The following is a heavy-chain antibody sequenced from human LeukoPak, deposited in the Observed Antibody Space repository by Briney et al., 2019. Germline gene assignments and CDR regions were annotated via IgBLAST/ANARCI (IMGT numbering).Heavy chain of an antibody. CDR3: ARALGGYSGNYYYGMDV. J-gene: IGHJ6*02. Sequence: GGSLRLSCAASGFTFDDYAMHWVRQAPGKGLEWVSGISWNSGSIGYADSVKGRFTISRDNAKNSLYLQMNSLRAEDTAVYYCARALGGYSGNYYYGMDVWGQGTTVTVSS. CDR1: GFTFDDYA. D-gene: IGHD1-26*01. V-gene: IGHV3-9*01. CDR2: ISWNSGSI.